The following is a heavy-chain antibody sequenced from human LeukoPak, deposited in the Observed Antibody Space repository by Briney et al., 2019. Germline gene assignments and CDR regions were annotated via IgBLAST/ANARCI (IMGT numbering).Heavy chain of an antibody. CDR1: GFTFSSYG. J-gene: IGHJ3*02. CDR3: AKSMEYYYDSSAWDAFDI. D-gene: IGHD3-22*01. CDR2: ISYDGSNK. V-gene: IGHV3-30*18. Sequence: QPGRSLRLSCAASGFTFSSYGMHWVRQAPGKGLEWVAVISYDGSNKYYADSVKGRFTISRDNSKNTLYLQMNSLRAEDTAVYYCAKSMEYYYDSSAWDAFDIWGQGTMVTVPS.